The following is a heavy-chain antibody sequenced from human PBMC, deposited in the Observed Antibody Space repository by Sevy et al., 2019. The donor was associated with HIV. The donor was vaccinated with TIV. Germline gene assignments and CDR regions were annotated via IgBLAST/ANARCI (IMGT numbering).Heavy chain of an antibody. Sequence: GGSLRLSCGASGFTFGSYWMHWVRQVPRKGLEWVARISDDRRSTTYADSVRGRFTISRDNAKNTLYLQMNGLRADDTAVYYCARDSVTVSGIVLYALDIWGQGTMVTVSS. D-gene: IGHD3-3*01. V-gene: IGHV3-74*01. J-gene: IGHJ3*02. CDR3: ARDSVTVSGIVLYALDI. CDR2: ISDDRRST. CDR1: GFTFGSYW.